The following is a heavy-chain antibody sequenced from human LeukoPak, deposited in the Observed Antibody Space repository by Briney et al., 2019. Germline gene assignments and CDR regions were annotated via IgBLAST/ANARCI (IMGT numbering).Heavy chain of an antibody. J-gene: IGHJ4*02. CDR1: GFTLNTNY. CDR3: ARGGTRYYFDY. CDR2: IYAGGNT. Sequence: PGGSLRLSWAASGFTLNTNYMNWVRQVPGKGLEWVSVIYAGGNTYYADSVKGRFTISRDNSKNTLYLQMNSLRAEDTAVYYCARGGTRYYFDYWGQGTLVTVSS. V-gene: IGHV3-66*01. D-gene: IGHD3-16*01.